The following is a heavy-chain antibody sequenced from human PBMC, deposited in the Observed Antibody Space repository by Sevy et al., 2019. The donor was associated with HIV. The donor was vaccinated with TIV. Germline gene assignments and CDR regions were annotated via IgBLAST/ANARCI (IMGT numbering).Heavy chain of an antibody. CDR2: IRSEGDGGTT. J-gene: IGHJ4*02. Sequence: GGSLRLSCAASGFTFSDAWMSWVRQAPRKGLEWVGRIRSEGDGGTTEYAAPMKGRFSIARDDSKNIVYVQMNSLKTEDTGVYYCTTEGADWGQGTLVTVSS. V-gene: IGHV3-15*01. CDR1: GFTFSDAW. CDR3: TTEGAD.